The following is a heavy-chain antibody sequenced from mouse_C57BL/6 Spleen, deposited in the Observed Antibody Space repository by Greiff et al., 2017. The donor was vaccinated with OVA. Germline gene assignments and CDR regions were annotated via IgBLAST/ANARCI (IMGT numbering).Heavy chain of an antibody. CDR2: IWSGGST. Sequence: QVHVKQSGPGLVQPSQSLSITCTVSGFSLTSYGVHWVRQPPGKGLEWLGVIWSGGSTDYNAAFISRLSISKDNSKSQVFFKMNSLQADDTAIYYCAKNSYYYGSSYGYFDVWGTGTTVTVSS. V-gene: IGHV2-4*01. D-gene: IGHD1-1*01. J-gene: IGHJ1*03. CDR1: GFSLTSYG. CDR3: AKNSYYYGSSYGYFDV.